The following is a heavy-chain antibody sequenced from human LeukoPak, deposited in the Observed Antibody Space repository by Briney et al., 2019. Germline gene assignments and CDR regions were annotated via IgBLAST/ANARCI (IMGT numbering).Heavy chain of an antibody. J-gene: IGHJ3*02. D-gene: IGHD6-13*01. CDR2: IIPIFGTA. Sequence: SVKVSCKASGGTFSSYAISWVRQAPGQGLEWMGGIIPIFGTANYAQKFQGRVTITADESTSTAYMELSSLRSEDTAVYYCARGGMRSSRRPDAFDIWGQGTMVTVSS. CDR1: GGTFSSYA. CDR3: ARGGMRSSRRPDAFDI. V-gene: IGHV1-69*13.